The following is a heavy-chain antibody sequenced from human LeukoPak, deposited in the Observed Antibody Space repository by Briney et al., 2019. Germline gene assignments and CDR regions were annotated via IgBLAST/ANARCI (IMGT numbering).Heavy chain of an antibody. D-gene: IGHD2-21*01. V-gene: IGHV4-4*08. CDR2: MYNSGST. CDR1: GGSISSYY. CDR3: VRERTMVGGADI. J-gene: IGHJ3*02. Sequence: PSETLSLTCTVSGGSISSYYWSWIRQPPGKGLEWIGRMYNSGSTNYNPSLKSRVTISVDTSNNQFSLRLSSVTAADTAMYYCVRERTMVGGADIWGQGTKVTVSS.